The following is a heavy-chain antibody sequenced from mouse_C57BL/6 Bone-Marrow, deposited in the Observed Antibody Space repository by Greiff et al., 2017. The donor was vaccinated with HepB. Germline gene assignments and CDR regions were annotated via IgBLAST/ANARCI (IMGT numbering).Heavy chain of an antibody. V-gene: IGHV1-81*01. D-gene: IGHD2-5*01. CDR1: GYTFTSYG. Sequence: QVQLKESGAELARPGASVKLSCKASGYTFTSYGISWVKQRTGQGLEWIGEIYPRSGNTYYNEKFKGKATLTADKSSSTAYMELRSLTSEDSAVYFCARARSNLFAYWGQGTLVTVSA. J-gene: IGHJ3*01. CDR3: ARARSNLFAY. CDR2: IYPRSGNT.